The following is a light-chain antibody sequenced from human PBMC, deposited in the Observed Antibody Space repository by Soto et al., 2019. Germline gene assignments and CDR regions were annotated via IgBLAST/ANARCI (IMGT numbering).Light chain of an antibody. CDR1: QSVLYSTNNKNY. V-gene: IGKV4-1*01. Sequence: DIVMTQSPDSLAVSLGERATINWKSSQSVLYSTNNKNYLAWYQQKPGQPPKLLIYWAATRESGVPDRFSGSGSGTDFTLTISSLQAEDVAVYYCQQYYITPLTFGGGTKVEIK. J-gene: IGKJ4*01. CDR2: WAA. CDR3: QQYYITPLT.